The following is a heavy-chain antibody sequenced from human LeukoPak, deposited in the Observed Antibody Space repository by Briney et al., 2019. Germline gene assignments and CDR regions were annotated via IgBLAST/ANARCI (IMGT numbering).Heavy chain of an antibody. CDR3: ARSTVTTHGMDV. Sequence: SETLSLTCTVSGGSISSYYWSWIRQPPGKGLELIGYIYYSGSTNYHPSLKSRVTISVETSKNQFSLKLSSVTAADTAVYYCARSTVTTHGMDVWGQGTTVTVSS. J-gene: IGHJ6*02. CDR2: IYYSGST. D-gene: IGHD4-17*01. CDR1: GGSISSYY. V-gene: IGHV4-59*01.